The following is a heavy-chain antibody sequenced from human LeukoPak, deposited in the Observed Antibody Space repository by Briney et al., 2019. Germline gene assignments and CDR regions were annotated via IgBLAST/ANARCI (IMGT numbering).Heavy chain of an antibody. CDR2: IWYDGSNK. CDR1: GFTFSSYG. CDR3: ARDKWELLPSSDAFDI. Sequence: GGSLRLSCAASGFTFSSYGMHWVRQAPGKGLEWVAVIWYDGSNKYYADSVKGRFTISRDNSKNTLYLQMNSLRAEDTAVYYCARDKWELLPSSDAFDIWGQGTMVTVSS. J-gene: IGHJ3*02. D-gene: IGHD1-26*01. V-gene: IGHV3-33*01.